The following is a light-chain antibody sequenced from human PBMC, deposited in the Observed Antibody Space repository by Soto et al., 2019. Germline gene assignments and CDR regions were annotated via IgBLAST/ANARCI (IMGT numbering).Light chain of an antibody. J-gene: IGKJ4*01. CDR2: AAS. Sequence: DIQMTQSPSSLSASVGDRVIITCRASQSIKNYLYWYQQKPGKAPKLLMFAASNLQIGVPSRFSGSGSGTEFILTINGLQPEDFATYYCQQTHTTPRLSFGGGTKVEIK. CDR1: QSIKNY. CDR3: QQTHTTPRLS. V-gene: IGKV1-39*01.